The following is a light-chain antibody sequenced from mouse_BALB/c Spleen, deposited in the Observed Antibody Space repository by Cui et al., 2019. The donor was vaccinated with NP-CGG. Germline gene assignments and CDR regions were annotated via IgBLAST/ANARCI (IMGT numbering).Light chain of an antibody. CDR2: GTK. V-gene: IGLV1*01. Sequence: QAVVTQESAPTTSPGETVTRTCRSNTGAVTTSNYANWVQEKPDHLFTGLIGGTKNRAPGVPARFSGSLIGDKAALTITGAQTEDEAIYFCALWYSNHWVFGGGTKLTVL. J-gene: IGLJ1*01. CDR1: TGAVTTSNY. CDR3: ALWYSNHWV.